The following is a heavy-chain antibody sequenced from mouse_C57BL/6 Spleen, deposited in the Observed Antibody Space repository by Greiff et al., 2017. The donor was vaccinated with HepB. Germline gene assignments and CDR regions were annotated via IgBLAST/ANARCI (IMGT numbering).Heavy chain of an antibody. Sequence: VQLQQSGAELMKPGASVKLSCKATGYTFTGYWIEWVKQRPGHGLEWIGEILPGSGSTNYNEKFKGKATFTADTSSNTAYMQLSSLTTEDSAIYYCARRETAHATLYYYAMDYWGQGTSVTVSS. V-gene: IGHV1-9*01. J-gene: IGHJ4*01. D-gene: IGHD3-2*02. CDR2: ILPGSGST. CDR3: ARRETAHATLYYYAMDY. CDR1: GYTFTGYW.